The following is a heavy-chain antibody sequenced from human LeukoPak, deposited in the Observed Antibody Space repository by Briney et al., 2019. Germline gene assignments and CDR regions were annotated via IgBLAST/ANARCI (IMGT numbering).Heavy chain of an antibody. Sequence: ASVKVSCKASGGTFSSYAISWVRQAPGQGLEWMGWINPNSGGTNYAQKFQGRVTMTRDTSISTAYMELSRLRSDDTAVYYCARDREGAYDFWSGYESRFDPWGQGTLVTVSS. CDR2: INPNSGGT. CDR3: ARDREGAYDFWSGYESRFDP. J-gene: IGHJ5*02. CDR1: GGTFSSYA. V-gene: IGHV1-2*02. D-gene: IGHD3-3*01.